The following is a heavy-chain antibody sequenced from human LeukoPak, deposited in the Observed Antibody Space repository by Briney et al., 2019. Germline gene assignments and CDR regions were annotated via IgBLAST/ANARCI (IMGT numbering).Heavy chain of an antibody. V-gene: IGHV1-46*01. J-gene: IGHJ4*02. CDR1: GYTFTSYY. Sequence: ASVKVSCKASGYTFTSYYMHWVRQAPGQGLEWMGIINPSGGSTSYAQKFQGRVTMTRDTSTSTVYMELSSLRSEDTAVYYCARDVINYDFWSGYYFDYWGQGTLVTVSS. CDR2: INPSGGST. CDR3: ARDVINYDFWSGYYFDY. D-gene: IGHD3-3*01.